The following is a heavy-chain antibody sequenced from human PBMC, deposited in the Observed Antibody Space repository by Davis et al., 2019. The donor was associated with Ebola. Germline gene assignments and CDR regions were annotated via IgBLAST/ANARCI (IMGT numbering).Heavy chain of an antibody. CDR3: GGGWLVLPNY. D-gene: IGHD6-19*01. V-gene: IGHV1-8*02. CDR2: MNPNSGNT. J-gene: IGHJ4*02. Sequence: AASVKVSCKASGYTFTNYDINWVRQATGQGLEWMGWMNPNSGNTDCTQKFQGRVTMTRNISIGTAYMELSSLRSEDTAVYYCGGGWLVLPNYWGQGTLVTVSS. CDR1: GYTFTNYD.